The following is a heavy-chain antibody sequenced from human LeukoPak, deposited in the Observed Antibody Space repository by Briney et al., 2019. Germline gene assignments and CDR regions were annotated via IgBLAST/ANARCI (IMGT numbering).Heavy chain of an antibody. D-gene: IGHD3-10*01. Sequence: GRSLRLSCAASGFTFSSYGMHWVRQAPGKGLEWVAVIWYDGSNKYYADSVKGRFTISRDNSKNTLYLQMNSLRAEDTAVYYCASSQRFGELFSCDYWGQGTLVTVSS. CDR2: IWYDGSNK. CDR3: ASSQRFGELFSCDY. CDR1: GFTFSSYG. J-gene: IGHJ4*02. V-gene: IGHV3-33*01.